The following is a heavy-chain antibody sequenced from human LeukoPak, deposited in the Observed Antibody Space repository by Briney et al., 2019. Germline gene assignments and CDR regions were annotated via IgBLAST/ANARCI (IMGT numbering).Heavy chain of an antibody. J-gene: IGHJ6*02. Sequence: PGGSLRLSCAASGFTFSSYAMHWVRQAPGKGLEWVAVISYDGSNKYYADSVKGRFTISRDNSKNTLYLQMNSLRAEDTAVYYCARDSMVVAATYYYYYYGIDVWGQGTTDTVSS. CDR3: ARDSMVVAATYYYYYYGIDV. V-gene: IGHV3-30-3*01. CDR1: GFTFSSYA. CDR2: ISYDGSNK. D-gene: IGHD2-15*01.